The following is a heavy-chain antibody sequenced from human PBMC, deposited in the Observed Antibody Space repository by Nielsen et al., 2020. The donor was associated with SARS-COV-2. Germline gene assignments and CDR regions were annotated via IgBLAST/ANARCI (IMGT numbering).Heavy chain of an antibody. CDR2: IYTSGST. Sequence: SETLSLTCTVSGGSISSYYWSWIRQPAGKGLEWIGRIYTSGSTNYNPFLKSRVTMSVDTSKNQFSLKLSSVTAADTAVYYCARDEVPNYYGSGSYYNPTYGMDVWGQGTTVTVSS. D-gene: IGHD3-10*01. CDR1: GGSISSYY. V-gene: IGHV4-4*07. CDR3: ARDEVPNYYGSGSYYNPTYGMDV. J-gene: IGHJ6*02.